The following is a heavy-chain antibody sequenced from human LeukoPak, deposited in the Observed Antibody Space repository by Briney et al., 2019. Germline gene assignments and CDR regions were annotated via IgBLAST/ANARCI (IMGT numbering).Heavy chain of an antibody. V-gene: IGHV3-21*04. CDR2: ISSSSSYI. J-gene: IGHJ6*02. D-gene: IGHD3-22*01. Sequence: GGSLRLSCAASGFTFSSYSMNWVRQAPGKGLEWVSSISSSSSYIYYADSVKGRFTISRDNSKNTLYLQMNSLRAEDTAVYYCAKGSPNYYDSSGYYYYYYGMDVWGQGTTVTVSS. CDR1: GFTFSSYS. CDR3: AKGSPNYYDSSGYYYYYYGMDV.